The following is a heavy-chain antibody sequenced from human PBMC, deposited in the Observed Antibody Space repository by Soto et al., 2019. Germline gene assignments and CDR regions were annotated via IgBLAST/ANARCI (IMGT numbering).Heavy chain of an antibody. J-gene: IGHJ4*02. D-gene: IGHD1-7*01. CDR2: IYYSGST. V-gene: IGHV4-31*03. Sequence: QVQLQESGPGLVKPSQTLSLTCTVSGGSISSGGYYWSWIGQHTAKGLEWIGYIYYSGSTYYNPSLKCRVTISVDTSKNRYPLKLSTVTVADTAVYYCARLGTTRYFDYWGQGTLVTVSS. CDR3: ARLGTTRYFDY. CDR1: GGSISSGGYY.